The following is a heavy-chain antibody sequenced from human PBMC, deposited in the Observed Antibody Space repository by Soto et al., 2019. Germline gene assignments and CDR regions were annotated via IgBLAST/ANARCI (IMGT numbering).Heavy chain of an antibody. CDR3: ARGSPVATDY. CDR2: TYPSGST. CDR1: GRSISSGGYS. Sequence: QLQLQESGSGLVTPSQTLSLTCAVSGRSISSGGYSWSWIRQPPGKGLEWLGYTYPSGSTYYNPSLKRRVTISVDRSKNQFALKLSSVTAADTAVYYCARGSPVATDYWGQGTLVTVSS. J-gene: IGHJ4*02. V-gene: IGHV4-30-2*01.